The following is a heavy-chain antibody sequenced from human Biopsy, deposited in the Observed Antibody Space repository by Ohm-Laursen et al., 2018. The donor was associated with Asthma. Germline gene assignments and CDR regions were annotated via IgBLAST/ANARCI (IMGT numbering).Heavy chain of an antibody. J-gene: IGHJ4*02. Sequence: TLSLTWAVSGDSITSGGCCWNWIRQHPGKGLEWIGYIHHSGTSYFNPSLKSRVSFSRDTSKNQFSLRLSSVTAADTAMYYCARIPRRSGSYFLDYWGQGTLVIVSS. CDR1: GDSITSGGCC. D-gene: IGHD3-22*01. V-gene: IGHV4-31*11. CDR2: IHHSGTS. CDR3: ARIPRRSGSYFLDY.